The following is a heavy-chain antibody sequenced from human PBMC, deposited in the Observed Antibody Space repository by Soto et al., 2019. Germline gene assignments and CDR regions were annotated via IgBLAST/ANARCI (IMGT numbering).Heavy chain of an antibody. CDR2: IYYSGST. J-gene: IGHJ4*02. V-gene: IGHV4-59*01. CDR1: GGSINNYY. D-gene: IGHD2-8*01. CDR3: ARRNGGNFDY. Sequence: QVQLQESGPGLVKPSETLSLTCTVSGGSINNYYWSWIRQPPGKGLEWIGYIYYSGSTNYNPSLKSRVTISVDTSKNQFSLKLSSVTAADTAVYYCARRNGGNFDYWGQGTLVTVSS.